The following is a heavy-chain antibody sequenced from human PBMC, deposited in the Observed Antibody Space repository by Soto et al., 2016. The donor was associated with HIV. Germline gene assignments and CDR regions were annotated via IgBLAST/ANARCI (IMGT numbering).Heavy chain of an antibody. V-gene: IGHV3-66*01. CDR1: GLTVSSNY. J-gene: IGHJ6*02. CDR3: ARDENYYEAYGMDV. CDR2: IYSGGNT. Sequence: EVQLVESGGGLVRPGGSLRLSCTASGLTVSSNYMSWVRQAPGKGLERVSVIYSGGNTYYADSVKGRFIISRDSSKNTLYLHMTSLRAEDTAIYYCARDENYYEAYGMDVWGQGTTVTVSS. D-gene: IGHD3-22*01.